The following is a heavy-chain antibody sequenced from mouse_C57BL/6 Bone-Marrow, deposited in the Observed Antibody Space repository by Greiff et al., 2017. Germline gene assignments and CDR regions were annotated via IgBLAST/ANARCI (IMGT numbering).Heavy chain of an antibody. J-gene: IGHJ3*01. V-gene: IGHV1-81*01. CDR3: ARNFRFAY. Sequence: QVQLKQSGAELARPGASVKLSCKASGYTFTSYGISWVKQRTGQGLEWIGEIYPRSGNTYYNEKFKGKGTLTADKSSSTAYMELRSLTSEDSAVYFCARNFRFAYWGQGTLVTVSA. CDR1: GYTFTSYG. CDR2: IYPRSGNT.